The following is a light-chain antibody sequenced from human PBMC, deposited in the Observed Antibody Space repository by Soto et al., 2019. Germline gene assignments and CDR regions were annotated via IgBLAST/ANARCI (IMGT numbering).Light chain of an antibody. J-gene: IGKJ5*01. V-gene: IGKV1-5*03. CDR1: QTISSW. Sequence: DIQLTQSPSFLSASVGDRVTITCRASQTISSWLAWYQQKPGKAPKLLIYKASTLKSGVPSRFSGSGSGTDFTLTISSLQPEDFATYYCQQSYNTPITFGQGTRLEIK. CDR3: QQSYNTPIT. CDR2: KAS.